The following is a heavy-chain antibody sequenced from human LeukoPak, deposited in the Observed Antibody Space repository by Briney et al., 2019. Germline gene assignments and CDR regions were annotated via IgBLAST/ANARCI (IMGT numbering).Heavy chain of an antibody. D-gene: IGHD3-9*01. V-gene: IGHV4-34*01. CDR2: INHSGST. Sequence: PSETLSLTCAVYGGSFSGYYWSWIRQPPGKGLEWIGEINHSGSTNYNPSLKSRVTISVDTSKNQFSLKLSSVTAADTAVYYCAREGEFILTGYYAQWGQGTLVTVSS. CDR3: AREGEFILTGYYAQ. CDR1: GGSFSGYY. J-gene: IGHJ4*02.